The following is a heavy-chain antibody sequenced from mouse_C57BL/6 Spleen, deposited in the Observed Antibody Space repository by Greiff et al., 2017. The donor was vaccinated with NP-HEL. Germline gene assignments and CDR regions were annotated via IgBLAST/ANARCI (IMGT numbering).Heavy chain of an antibody. Sequence: VKLMESGPELVKPGASVKISCKASGYAFSSSWMNWVKQRPGKGLEWIGRIYPGDGDTNYNGKFKGKATLTADKSSSTAYMQLSSLTSEDSAVYFCARLDSSGYYAMDYWGQGTSVTVSS. CDR3: ARLDSSGYYAMDY. J-gene: IGHJ4*01. D-gene: IGHD3-2*02. CDR2: IYPGDGDT. V-gene: IGHV1-82*01. CDR1: GYAFSSSW.